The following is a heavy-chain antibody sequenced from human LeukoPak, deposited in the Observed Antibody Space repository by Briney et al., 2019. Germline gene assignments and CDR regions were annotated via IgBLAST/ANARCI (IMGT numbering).Heavy chain of an antibody. CDR1: GGTFSSYA. V-gene: IGHV1-69*06. CDR2: IIPIFGTA. D-gene: IGHD5-18*01. Sequence: SVKVSCKASGGTFSSYAISWVRQAPGQGLEWMGGIIPIFGTANYAQKFQGRVTITADKSTSTAYMELSSLRSEDTAVYYCARDVGTAMVQRGYFDYWGQGTLVTVSS. CDR3: ARDVGTAMVQRGYFDY. J-gene: IGHJ4*02.